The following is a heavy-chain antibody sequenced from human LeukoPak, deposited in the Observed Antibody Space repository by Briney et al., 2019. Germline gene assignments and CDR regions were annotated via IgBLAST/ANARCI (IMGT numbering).Heavy chain of an antibody. CDR2: IYTSGIT. V-gene: IGHV4-61*02. CDR3: ARYLHISAPFDV. J-gene: IGHJ4*02. Sequence: PSETLSLTCTVSGGSISSGSYYWSWIRQPAGKGLEWVGRIYTSGITNYNPSPKSRVTISVDTSKNQFSLKLSSVTAADTAVYYCARYLHISAPFDVWGQGTLVTVSS. D-gene: IGHD2-21*01. CDR1: GGSISSGSYY.